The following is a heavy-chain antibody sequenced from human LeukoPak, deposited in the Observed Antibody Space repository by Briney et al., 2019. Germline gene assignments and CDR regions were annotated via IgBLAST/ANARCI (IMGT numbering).Heavy chain of an antibody. CDR2: IYYSGST. CDR1: GGSISCYY. V-gene: IGHV4-59*01. J-gene: IGHJ3*02. D-gene: IGHD3-10*01. CDR3: ARTMVRGDAFDI. Sequence: KPSEPLSFAGTASGGSISCYYSSWIREPRGEVLEWVGNIYYSGSTNYNPSLKSRVTISVDTSKTQFSLKLSSVTAADTAVYYCARTMVRGDAFDIWGEGTMVTVSS.